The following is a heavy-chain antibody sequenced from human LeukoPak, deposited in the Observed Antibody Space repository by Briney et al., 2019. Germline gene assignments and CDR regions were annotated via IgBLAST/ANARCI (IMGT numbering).Heavy chain of an antibody. Sequence: PGGSLRLSCTASGFTFNNYAMHWVRQAPGKGPEWVAVISYDGSNKYYADSVKGRFTISRDNSKNTLYLQMNSLRVEDTAVYYCARDLHSSKYWGQGTLVTVSS. CDR2: ISYDGSNK. D-gene: IGHD6-13*01. V-gene: IGHV3-30-3*01. CDR1: GFTFNNYA. J-gene: IGHJ4*02. CDR3: ARDLHSSKY.